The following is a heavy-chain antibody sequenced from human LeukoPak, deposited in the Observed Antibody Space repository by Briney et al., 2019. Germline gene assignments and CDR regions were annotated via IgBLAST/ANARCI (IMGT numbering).Heavy chain of an antibody. J-gene: IGHJ4*02. D-gene: IGHD1-20*01. V-gene: IGHV3-23*01. CDR2: ISASGGSS. CDR1: GFTFSSYA. CDR3: AKDRITGTPYYFDY. Sequence: GGSLRLSCAASGFTFSSYAMSWVRQAPGKGLEWVLGISASGGSSYYADSVKGRFTISRDNSKNTLYLQMDSLRAEDTAVYCCAKDRITGTPYYFDYWGQGTLVTVSS.